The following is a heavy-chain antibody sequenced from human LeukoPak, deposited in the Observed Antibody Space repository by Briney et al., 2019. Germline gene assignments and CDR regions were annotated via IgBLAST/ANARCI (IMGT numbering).Heavy chain of an antibody. V-gene: IGHV4-59*08. CDR3: ARRPAAPPFWFDP. Sequence: SETLSLICTVSGGSISTYYWSWIRHPPGKGLEWIGYIYYSESNIYNPSLKSRVTISVDTSKNQFSLTVSSVTAADTAVYYCARRPAAPPFWFDPWGQGTLVTVSS. CDR1: GGSISTYY. J-gene: IGHJ5*02. CDR2: IYYSESN. D-gene: IGHD2-2*01.